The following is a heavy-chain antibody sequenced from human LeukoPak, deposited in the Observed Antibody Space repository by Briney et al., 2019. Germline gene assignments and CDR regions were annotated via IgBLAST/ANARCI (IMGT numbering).Heavy chain of an antibody. J-gene: IGHJ4*02. Sequence: SETLSLTCDVSGGFTSNDYWWSWVRQPPGKGLEWIGEIRHYDGHTKYNPSLKGRVTISIDKPRNHFSLTLTSVTAADTAIYYCASSIPIGWTPNTYWGQGTLVIVSS. V-gene: IGHV4/OR15-8*02. D-gene: IGHD6-19*01. CDR3: ASSIPIGWTPNTY. CDR1: GGFTSNDYW. CDR2: IRHYDGHT.